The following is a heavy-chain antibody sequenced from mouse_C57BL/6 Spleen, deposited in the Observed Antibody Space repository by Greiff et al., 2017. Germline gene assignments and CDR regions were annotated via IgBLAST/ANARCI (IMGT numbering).Heavy chain of an antibody. J-gene: IGHJ4*01. CDR1: GFSLTSYG. CDR3: AKRDGEAMDY. D-gene: IGHD2-3*01. Sequence: VKLVESGPGLVQPSQSLSITCTVSGFSLTSYGVHWVRQPPGKGLEWLGVIWSGGSTDYNAAFISRLSISKDNSKSQVFFKMNSLQADDTAIYYCAKRDGEAMDYWGQGTSVTVSS. V-gene: IGHV2-4*01. CDR2: IWSGGST.